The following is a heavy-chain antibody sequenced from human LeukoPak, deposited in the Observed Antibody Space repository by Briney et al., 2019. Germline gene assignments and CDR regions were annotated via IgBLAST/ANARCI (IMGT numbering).Heavy chain of an antibody. D-gene: IGHD3-10*01. CDR2: ISGSGDAT. J-gene: IGHJ4*02. Sequence: PGGSLRLSCAASGFTFGSFAMSWVRQAPGKGPEWVSGISGSGDATFYADSVKGRFTISRDNSKGTLSLQMNSLRAEDTAVYYCAKVRECHSRSCFFQSWGQGTLVTVSS. CDR1: GFTFGSFA. CDR3: AKVRECHSRSCFFQS. V-gene: IGHV3-23*01.